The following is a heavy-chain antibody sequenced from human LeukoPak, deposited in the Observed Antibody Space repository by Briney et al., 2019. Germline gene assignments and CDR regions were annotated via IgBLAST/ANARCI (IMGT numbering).Heavy chain of an antibody. D-gene: IGHD6-13*01. CDR3: ARVPYSSSWPRLGPYFDY. CDR2: ISYDGSNK. CDR1: GFTFSSYA. Sequence: GGSLRLSCAASGFTFSSYAMHWVRQAPGKGLEWVAVISYDGSNKYYADSVKGRFTISRDNSKNTLYLQMNSLRAEDTAVYYCARVPYSSSWPRLGPYFDYWGQGTLVTVSS. J-gene: IGHJ4*02. V-gene: IGHV3-30*04.